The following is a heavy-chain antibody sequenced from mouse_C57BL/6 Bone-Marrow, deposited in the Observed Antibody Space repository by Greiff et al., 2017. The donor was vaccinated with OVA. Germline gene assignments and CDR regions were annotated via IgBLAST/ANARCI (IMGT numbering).Heavy chain of an antibody. J-gene: IGHJ1*03. D-gene: IGHD1-1*01. V-gene: IGHV1-72*01. CDR1: GYTFTSYW. Sequence: QVQLKQPGAELVKPGASVKLSCKASGYTFTSYWMHWVKQRPGRGLEWIGRIDPNSGGTKYNEKFKSKATLTVDKPSSTAYMQLSSLTSEDSAVYYCAVYYYGSSPYWYFDVWGTGTTVTVSS. CDR2: IDPNSGGT. CDR3: AVYYYGSSPYWYFDV.